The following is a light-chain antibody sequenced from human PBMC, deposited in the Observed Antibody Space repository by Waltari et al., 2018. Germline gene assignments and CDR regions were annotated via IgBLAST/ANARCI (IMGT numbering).Light chain of an antibody. CDR2: DAS. CDR3: QQYDNLLIT. Sequence: DIQITQSPSSPSASVGDRVSITCQASQDISNYLNWYQQKPGKAPKLLISDASNLETGVPSRFSGSRSGTDFTLTISSLQREDIGTYYCQQYDNLLITFGQGTRLEIK. CDR1: QDISNY. J-gene: IGKJ5*01. V-gene: IGKV1-33*01.